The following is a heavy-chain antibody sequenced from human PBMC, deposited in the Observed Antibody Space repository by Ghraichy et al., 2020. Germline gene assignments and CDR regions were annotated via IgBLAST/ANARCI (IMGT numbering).Heavy chain of an antibody. CDR1: GGSISSSTYY. CDR3: ARAMRTGDFGRGWFDP. V-gene: IGHV4-39*01. Sequence: SETLSLTCTVSGGSISSSTYYWGWIRQPPGKGQECIGTIYYNGSTYYNPSLKSRVTISVDTSKNQFSLKLSSVTAADTAVFYCARAMRTGDFGRGWFDPWGQGTLVTVSS. CDR2: IYYNGST. D-gene: IGHD2-21*02. J-gene: IGHJ5*02.